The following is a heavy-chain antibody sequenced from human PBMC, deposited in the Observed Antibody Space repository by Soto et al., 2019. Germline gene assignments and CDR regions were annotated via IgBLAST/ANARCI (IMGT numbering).Heavy chain of an antibody. V-gene: IGHV1-46*01. CDR1: GYTFSTYY. J-gene: IGHJ4*02. D-gene: IGHD4-4*01. CDR3: ARYDYNGYYFDY. Sequence: QVQLVQSGAEVKKPGASVKVSCKASGYTFSTYYMHWVRQAPGQGYEWIGIINPSGGSTTYAQKFQGRVTMTRDTSTTTVYMELSSLKSEDTAVYYCARYDYNGYYFDYWGQGTLVTVSS. CDR2: INPSGGST.